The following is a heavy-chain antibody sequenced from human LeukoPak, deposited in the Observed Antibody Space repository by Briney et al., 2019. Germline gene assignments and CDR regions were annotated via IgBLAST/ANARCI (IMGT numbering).Heavy chain of an antibody. CDR1: GGSLSNYS. CDR3: ARHSGSTGGAFDI. CDR2: FHYSGTT. V-gene: IGHV4-59*01. Sequence: PSETLSLTCTVSGGSLSNYSWSWLRQPPGKGLEWIGYFHYSGTTNYNPSLKSRVITSVDTSKNQFSLKLSSVTAADTAVYYCARHSGSTGGAFDIWGQGTMVTVSS. J-gene: IGHJ3*02. D-gene: IGHD1-26*01.